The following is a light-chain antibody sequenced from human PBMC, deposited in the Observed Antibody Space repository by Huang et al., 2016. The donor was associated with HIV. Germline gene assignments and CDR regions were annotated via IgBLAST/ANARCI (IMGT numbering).Light chain of an antibody. Sequence: DIQMTQSPSSLSAFIGDRVIISCRASQNISRYLNWYQQKPGKAPKLLIYAAISLQGGVPSTFSGSGSGTDFTLTITNLQPEYSATYYCQQSDRTPRTFGQGTKLEIK. CDR1: QNISRY. J-gene: IGKJ2*01. CDR2: AAI. V-gene: IGKV1-39*01. CDR3: QQSDRTPRT.